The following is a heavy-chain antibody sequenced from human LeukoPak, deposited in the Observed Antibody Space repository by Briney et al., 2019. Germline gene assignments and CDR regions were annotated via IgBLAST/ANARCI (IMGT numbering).Heavy chain of an antibody. CDR3: ARVGAAYQDSNY. V-gene: IGHV1-2*02. CDR2: LNPNSGGT. D-gene: IGHD1-26*01. Sequence: ASVKVSCKTSGYTFTAFFIHWVRQAPGQGLEWMGWLNPNSGGTNYAQKFQGRVTMTRDTSISTAYMELSRLRSDDTAVYFCARVGAAYQDSNYWGQGTLVIVSS. CDR1: GYTFTAFF. J-gene: IGHJ4*02.